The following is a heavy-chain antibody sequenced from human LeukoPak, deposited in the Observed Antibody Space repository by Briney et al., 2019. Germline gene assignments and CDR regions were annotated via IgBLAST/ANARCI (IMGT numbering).Heavy chain of an antibody. Sequence: GGSLRLSCAASGFTFSRYSMNWVRQAPGKGLEWVSYISSSSSTIYYADSVKGRFTISRDNAKNSLYLQMNSLRAEDTAVYYCARVVRYYDSSGYSDYWGQGTLVTVSS. V-gene: IGHV3-48*04. CDR1: GFTFSRYS. D-gene: IGHD3-22*01. J-gene: IGHJ4*02. CDR2: ISSSSSTI. CDR3: ARVVRYYDSSGYSDY.